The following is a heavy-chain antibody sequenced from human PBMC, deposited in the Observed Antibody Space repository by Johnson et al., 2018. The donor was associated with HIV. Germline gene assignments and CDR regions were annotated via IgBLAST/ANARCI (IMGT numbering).Heavy chain of an antibody. D-gene: IGHD6-19*01. CDR2: ISGSGGST. V-gene: IGHV3-23*04. CDR1: GFTFSSYA. Sequence: VQLVESGGGLVKPGGSLRLSCAASGFTFSSYAMHWVRQAPGKGLEWVSAISGSGGSTYYADSVKGRLTISRDDSKNTLYLQMNSLRAEDTAVDYCARVRYSSGWAIYAFDIWGQGTVVIVSS. J-gene: IGHJ3*02. CDR3: ARVRYSSGWAIYAFDI.